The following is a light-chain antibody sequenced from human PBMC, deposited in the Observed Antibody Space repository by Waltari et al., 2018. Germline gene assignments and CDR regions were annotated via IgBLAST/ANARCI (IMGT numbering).Light chain of an antibody. CDR2: SDN. V-gene: IGLV1-44*01. J-gene: IGLJ2*01. CDR3: AAWDDSLNGKI. Sequence: QSVLTQPPSASGTPGQRVTISCSGSSSNIGRNTVNWYQQLPGTAPKLLMYSDNQRPSGVPDRFCGSKSGTSASLAISGVQSEDEADYYCAAWDDSLNGKIFGGGTKLTVL. CDR1: SSNIGRNT.